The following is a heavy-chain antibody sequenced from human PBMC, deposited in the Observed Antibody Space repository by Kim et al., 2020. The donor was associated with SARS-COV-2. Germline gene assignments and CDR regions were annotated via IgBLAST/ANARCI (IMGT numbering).Heavy chain of an antibody. V-gene: IGHV4-59*08. CDR3: ARLIFYDRRYFDL. Sequence: NYNPSLKSRVTISVDTAKNQFSLKLTSVTAADTAVYYCARLIFYDRRYFDLWGRGTLVTVSS. D-gene: IGHD3-22*01. J-gene: IGHJ2*01.